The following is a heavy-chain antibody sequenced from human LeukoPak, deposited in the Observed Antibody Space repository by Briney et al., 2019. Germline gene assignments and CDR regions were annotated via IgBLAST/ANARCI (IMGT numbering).Heavy chain of an antibody. D-gene: IGHD5-12*01. V-gene: IGHV3-9*01. Sequence: GGSLRLSCAASGFTFDDYAMHWVRQAPGKGLEWVSGISWNSGGIGYADSVKGRFTISRDNAKNSLYLQMNSLRAEDTALYYCAKGSGYDYGSFDYWGQGTLVTVSS. CDR3: AKGSGYDYGSFDY. CDR2: ISWNSGGI. CDR1: GFTFDDYA. J-gene: IGHJ4*02.